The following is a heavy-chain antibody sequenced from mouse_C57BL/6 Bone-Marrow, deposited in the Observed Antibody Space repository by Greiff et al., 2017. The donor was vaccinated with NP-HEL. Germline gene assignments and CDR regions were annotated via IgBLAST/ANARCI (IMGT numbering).Heavy chain of an antibody. V-gene: IGHV14-4*01. Sequence: VQLQQSGAELVRPGASVKLSCPASGFNIKDDYMHWVKQRPEQGLEWIGWIDPENGDTEYASKFQGKATITADTSSNTAYLQLSSLTSEDTAVYYCTTCSSWFAYWGQGTLVTVSA. D-gene: IGHD1-1*01. CDR1: GFNIKDDY. J-gene: IGHJ3*01. CDR3: TTCSSWFAY. CDR2: IDPENGDT.